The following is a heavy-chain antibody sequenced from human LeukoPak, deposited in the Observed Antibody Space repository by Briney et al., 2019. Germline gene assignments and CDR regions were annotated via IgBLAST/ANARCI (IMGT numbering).Heavy chain of an antibody. V-gene: IGHV3-53*01. Sequence: GGSLRLSCAASGFTVSSNYMSWVRQAPGKGLEWVSVIYSGGNTYYADSVKGRFTISRDNSKNTLYLQMNSLRAEDTAVYYCARLGSAYGGDAFDIWGQGTMVTVSS. CDR1: GFTVSSNY. CDR3: ARLGSAYGGDAFDI. CDR2: IYSGGNT. D-gene: IGHD3-16*01. J-gene: IGHJ3*02.